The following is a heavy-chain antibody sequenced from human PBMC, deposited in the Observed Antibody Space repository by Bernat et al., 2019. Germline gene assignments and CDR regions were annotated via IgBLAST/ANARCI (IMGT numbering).Heavy chain of an antibody. V-gene: IGHV5-51*01. D-gene: IGHD6-13*01. CDR3: ARQRGGQQLVLRSANRGGSYYYYGIDV. CDR1: GYSFTSYW. CDR2: IYPGDSAT. Sequence: EVQLVQSGAEVKKPGESLKISCKGSGYSFTSYWIGWVRQMPGKGVEWMGIIYPGDSATRYSPSFHSRVTISANNSISTDYLAWSSLKASNTAMYYCARQRGGQQLVLRSANRGGSYYYYGIDVWGQGTTVTVSS. J-gene: IGHJ6*02.